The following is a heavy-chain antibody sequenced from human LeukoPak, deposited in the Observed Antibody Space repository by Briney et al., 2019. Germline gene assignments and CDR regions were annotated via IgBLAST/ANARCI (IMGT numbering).Heavy chain of an antibody. J-gene: IGHJ2*01. CDR2: INHSGST. D-gene: IGHD2-8*01. Sequence: SETLSLTCAVYGGSFSGYYWSWIRQPPGKGLEWIGEINHSGSTNYNPSLKSRVTISVDTSKNQFSLKLSSVTAADTAVYYCAIGPGSVLVVCAARPVPWYFDLWGRGTLVTVSS. V-gene: IGHV4-34*01. CDR3: AIGPGSVLVVCAARPVPWYFDL. CDR1: GGSFSGYY.